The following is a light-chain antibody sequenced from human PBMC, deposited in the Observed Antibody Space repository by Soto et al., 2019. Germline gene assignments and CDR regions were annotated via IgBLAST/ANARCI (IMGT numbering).Light chain of an antibody. CDR2: GAS. Sequence: EVVMTQSPATLSVSPGERVTLSCRASQSVRSNLAWYQQKPGQSPRLLIYGASTRATGIPARFSGSGSGTEFTLTISSLQSEDFAVYYCQQYNKWPPITFGQGTRPEIK. V-gene: IGKV3-15*01. CDR1: QSVRSN. CDR3: QQYNKWPPIT. J-gene: IGKJ5*01.